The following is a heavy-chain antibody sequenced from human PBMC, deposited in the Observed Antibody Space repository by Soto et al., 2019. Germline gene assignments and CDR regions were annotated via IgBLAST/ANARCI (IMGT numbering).Heavy chain of an antibody. Sequence: PXASLRLSCAASGFTFSSYSMNWVRQAPGKGLEWVSSISSSSSYIYYADSVKGRFTISRDNAKNSLYLQMNSLRAEDTAVYYCARDARIQLWFNWFDPWGQGILVTVSS. J-gene: IGHJ5*02. D-gene: IGHD5-18*01. V-gene: IGHV3-21*01. CDR1: GFTFSSYS. CDR3: ARDARIQLWFNWFDP. CDR2: ISSSSSYI.